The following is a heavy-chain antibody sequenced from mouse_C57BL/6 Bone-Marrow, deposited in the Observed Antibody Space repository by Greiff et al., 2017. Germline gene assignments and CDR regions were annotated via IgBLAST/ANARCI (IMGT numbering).Heavy chain of an antibody. D-gene: IGHD2-3*01. V-gene: IGHV5-17*01. J-gene: IGHJ1*03. CDR1: GFTFSDYG. CDR3: ARDGYYFYWYFDV. Sequence: EVKLVESGGGLVKPGGSLKLSCAASGFTFSDYGMHWVRQAPEKGLEWVAYISSGSSTIYYADTGKGRFTISRDNAKNTLFLQMTSLRSEDTAMYYCARDGYYFYWYFDVWGTGTTVTVSS. CDR2: ISSGSSTI.